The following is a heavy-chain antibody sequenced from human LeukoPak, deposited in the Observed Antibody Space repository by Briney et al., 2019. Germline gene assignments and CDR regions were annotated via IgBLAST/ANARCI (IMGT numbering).Heavy chain of an antibody. D-gene: IGHD6-19*01. CDR3: AYSSGWYKAFDY. CDR2: IIPIFGTA. J-gene: IGHJ4*02. CDR1: GDTFSSYA. Sequence: GASVKVSCKASGDTFSSYAISWVRQAPGQGLEWMGGIIPIFGTANYAQKFQGRVTITADESTSTAYMELSSLRSEDTAVYYCAYSSGWYKAFDYWGQGTLVTVSS. V-gene: IGHV1-69*13.